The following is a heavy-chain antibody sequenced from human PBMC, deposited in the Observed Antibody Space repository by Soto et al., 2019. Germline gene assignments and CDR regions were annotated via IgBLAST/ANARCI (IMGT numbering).Heavy chain of an antibody. CDR1: GYTFTSYY. J-gene: IGHJ4*02. Sequence: GASVKVSCKASGYTFTSYYTHWVRQAPGQGLEWMGWISDYNGNTNYAQKLQGRVTMTTDTSTTTAYMELRNLRSDDTAVYYCAREGTTLYYFDYWGQGTLVTVSS. CDR3: AREGTTLYYFDY. CDR2: ISDYNGNT. D-gene: IGHD4-17*01. V-gene: IGHV1-18*04.